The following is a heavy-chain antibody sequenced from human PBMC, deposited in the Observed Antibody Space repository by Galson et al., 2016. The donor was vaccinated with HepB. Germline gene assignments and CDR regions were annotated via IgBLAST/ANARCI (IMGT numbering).Heavy chain of an antibody. CDR2: IYISGST. D-gene: IGHD4-23*01. J-gene: IGHJ4*02. V-gene: IGHV3-53*01. CDR1: GFIVSSNY. Sequence: SLRLSCAASGFIVSSNYMTWVRQAPGKGLEWVSIIYISGSTYYADSVKGRFTISRDSSTLYLQMNSLRAEDTAVYYCARDRLASGNHPDYWGQGTLVTVSS. CDR3: ARDRLASGNHPDY.